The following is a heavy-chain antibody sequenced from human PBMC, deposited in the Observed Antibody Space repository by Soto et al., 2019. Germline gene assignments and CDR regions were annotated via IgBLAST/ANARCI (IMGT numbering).Heavy chain of an antibody. V-gene: IGHV4-59*01. CDR2: VYSGGSS. J-gene: IGHJ4*02. CDR3: ASTSRAAPGTGLDS. Sequence: WETLALTCTVSVGSISLYYWSWIRQPPGMRLEWIGFVYSGGSSNYNPSFKSRVTISLETSKNQFSLRLTSLTAADSAVYYCASTSRAAPGTGLDSWGQGTLVTVSS. D-gene: IGHD1-1*01. CDR1: VGSISLYY.